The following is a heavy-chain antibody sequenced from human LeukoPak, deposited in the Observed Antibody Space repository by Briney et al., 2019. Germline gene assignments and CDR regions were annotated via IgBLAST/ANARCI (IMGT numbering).Heavy chain of an antibody. Sequence: PGGSLRLSCAASGFTFTNYAMTWVRQAPGKGLEWVSAISAGGVDTSYADYVRGRFTISRDNSKSTLYLQMNSLRAEDTAVYYCAAKEGLTGYLSGSFDYWGQGTLVTVSS. J-gene: IGHJ4*02. V-gene: IGHV3-23*01. D-gene: IGHD3-9*01. CDR1: GFTFTNYA. CDR3: AAKEGLTGYLSGSFDY. CDR2: ISAGGVDT.